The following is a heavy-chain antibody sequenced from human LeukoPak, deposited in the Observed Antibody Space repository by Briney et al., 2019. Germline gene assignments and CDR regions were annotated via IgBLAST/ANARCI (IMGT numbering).Heavy chain of an antibody. J-gene: IGHJ5*02. CDR2: INAGNGNT. Sequence: GASVKVSCKASGYTFTSYAMHWVRQAPGQRLEWMRWINAGNGNTKYSQKFQGRVTITRDTSASTAYMELSSLRSEDTAVYYCARDRYCSGGSCYGVYWFDPWGQGTLVTVSS. V-gene: IGHV1-3*01. CDR3: ARDRYCSGGSCYGVYWFDP. D-gene: IGHD2-15*01. CDR1: GYTFTSYA.